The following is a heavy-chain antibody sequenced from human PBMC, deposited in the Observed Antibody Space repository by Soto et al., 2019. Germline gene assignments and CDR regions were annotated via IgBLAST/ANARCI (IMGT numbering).Heavy chain of an antibody. CDR1: GFSFTIYA. V-gene: IGHV3-23*01. J-gene: IGHJ4*02. CDR2: ITGSGGYT. CDR3: ARSDGRY. Sequence: GGSLRLSCAASGFSFTIYAMSWVRQAPGKGLEWVSAITGSGGYTYYADSVKGRFTISRDNSQNTLYLQMNSLRAEDTAVYYCARSDGRYWGQGTLVTVSS.